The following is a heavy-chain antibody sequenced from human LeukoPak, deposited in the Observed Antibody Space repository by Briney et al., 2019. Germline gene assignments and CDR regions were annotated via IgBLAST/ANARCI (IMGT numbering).Heavy chain of an antibody. Sequence: ASVKVSCKASGYTFTGYYMHWVRQAPGQGLEWMGWINPNSGGTNYAQKFQGRVTMTRDTSISTAYMELSSLRSEDTAVYYCARQWSRGAFDIWGQGTMVTVSS. CDR2: INPNSGGT. CDR3: ARQWSRGAFDI. D-gene: IGHD2-15*01. CDR1: GYTFTGYY. J-gene: IGHJ3*02. V-gene: IGHV1-2*02.